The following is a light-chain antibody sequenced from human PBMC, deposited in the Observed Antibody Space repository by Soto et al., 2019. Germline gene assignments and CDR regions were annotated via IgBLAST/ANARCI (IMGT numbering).Light chain of an antibody. Sequence: DIQMTQSPSSLSASVGDRVTITCRASQSISSYLHWYQQKPGKAPELLIYLASSLQSGVPSRFSGSGSGTDFTLTISSLQPEDYATYYCQQSYSTPITFGQGTRLEIK. CDR2: LAS. CDR1: QSISSY. J-gene: IGKJ5*01. CDR3: QQSYSTPIT. V-gene: IGKV1-39*01.